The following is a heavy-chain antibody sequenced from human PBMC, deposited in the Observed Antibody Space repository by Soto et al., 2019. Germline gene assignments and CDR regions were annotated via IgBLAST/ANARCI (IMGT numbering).Heavy chain of an antibody. CDR2: VNPDATVT. J-gene: IGHJ3*02. D-gene: IGHD2-21*01. CDR1: GFTFSSHW. CDR3: ARPKGAAYSAFET. Sequence: EVQLVESGGGLVQPGGSLRLSCAASGFTFSSHWMHWIRQTPGEGLMSLSRVNPDATVTDYADSVKGRFTISRDNAKSTLYLEMHSLRAEDTGVYYCARPKGAAYSAFETWGQGTKVTVSS. V-gene: IGHV3-74*01.